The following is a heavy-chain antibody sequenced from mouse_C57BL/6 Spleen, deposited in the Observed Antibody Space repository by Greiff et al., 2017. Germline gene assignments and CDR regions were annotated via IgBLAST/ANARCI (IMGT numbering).Heavy chain of an antibody. CDR1: GFTFSSYA. V-gene: IGHV5-4*03. CDR2: ISDGGSYT. D-gene: IGHD1-1*02. J-gene: IGHJ4*01. CDR3: ARMFFSGGDAMDY. Sequence: DVKLVESGGGLVKPGGSLKLSCAASGFTFSSYAMSWVRQTPEKRLEWVATISDGGSYTYYPDTVKGRFTISRDNAKNNLYLQMSHLKSEDTAMYYCARMFFSGGDAMDYWGQGTSVTVSS.